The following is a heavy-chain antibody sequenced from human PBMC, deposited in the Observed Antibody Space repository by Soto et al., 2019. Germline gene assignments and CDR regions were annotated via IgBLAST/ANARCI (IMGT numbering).Heavy chain of an antibody. CDR2: IIPIFGTA. CDR3: AKQLSYDSSGYFFGAFDI. J-gene: IGHJ3*02. CDR1: GGTFSSYA. Sequence: ASVKVSFKASGGTFSSYAISWVRQAPGQGLEWMGGIIPIFGTANYAQKFQGRVTITADESTSTAYMELSSLRSEDTAVYYCAKQLSYDSSGYFFGAFDIWGQGTMVTVSS. V-gene: IGHV1-69*13. D-gene: IGHD3-22*01.